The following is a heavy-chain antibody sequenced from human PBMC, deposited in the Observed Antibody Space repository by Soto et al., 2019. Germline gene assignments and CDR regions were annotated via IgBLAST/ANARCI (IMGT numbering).Heavy chain of an antibody. CDR3: SKVLSYYGSGTYYALDV. V-gene: IGHV3-30*18. CDR1: GFPFSRYA. Sequence: QVQLVESGGGVVQPGRSLRLSCAASGFPFSRYAMHWVRQAPGKGLEWVAVISYDGSNKYHADSVKGRFTISRDNSKNTLFLQMDSLRGDDTAMYYCSKVLSYYGSGTYYALDVWGQGTTVTVSS. J-gene: IGHJ6*02. D-gene: IGHD3-10*01. CDR2: ISYDGSNK.